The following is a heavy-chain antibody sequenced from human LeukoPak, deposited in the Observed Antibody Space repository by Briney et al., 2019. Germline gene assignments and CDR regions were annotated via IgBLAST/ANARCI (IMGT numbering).Heavy chain of an antibody. CDR2: IYHSGST. J-gene: IGHJ4*02. CDR1: GGSISSSNW. V-gene: IGHV4-4*02. Sequence: SGTLSVTCAVSGGSISSSNWWSWVRQPPGKGLGWIGEIYHSGSTNYNPSLKSRVTISVDKSKNQFSLKLSSVTASDTAVYYCARVVAAAGTDYWGQGTLVTVSS. CDR3: ARVVAAAGTDY. D-gene: IGHD6-13*01.